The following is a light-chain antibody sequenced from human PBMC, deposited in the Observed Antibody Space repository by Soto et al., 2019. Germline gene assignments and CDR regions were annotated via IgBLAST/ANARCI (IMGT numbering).Light chain of an antibody. V-gene: IGKV3-20*01. J-gene: IGKJ5*01. CDR2: GAS. CDR3: QQYGSSPPIT. Sequence: EIVLTQSPATLSLSPGERATLSCRASLSVSRNLAWYQQKPGQAPRLLIYGASTRATGIPARFSGSGSGTEFTLTIGRLEPEDFAVYYCQQYGSSPPITFGLGTRLEIK. CDR1: LSVSRN.